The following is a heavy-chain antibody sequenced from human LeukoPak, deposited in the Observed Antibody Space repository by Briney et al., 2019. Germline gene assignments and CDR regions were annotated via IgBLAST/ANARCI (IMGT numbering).Heavy chain of an antibody. CDR3: AREGGGIAVTSPDY. Sequence: GRSLRLSCAASGFTFSSYSMNWVRQAPGKGLEWVSSISSSSSYIYYADSVKGRFTISRDNAKNSLYLQMNSLRAEDTAVYYCAREGGGIAVTSPDYWGQGTLVTVSS. CDR2: ISSSSSYI. CDR1: GFTFSSYS. J-gene: IGHJ4*02. D-gene: IGHD6-19*01. V-gene: IGHV3-21*01.